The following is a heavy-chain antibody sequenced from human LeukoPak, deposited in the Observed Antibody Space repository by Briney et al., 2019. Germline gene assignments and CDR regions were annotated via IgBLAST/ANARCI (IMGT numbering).Heavy chain of an antibody. CDR3: ARVLRYYYDSSGYYSSLGKYFDY. CDR2: IYYSGST. V-gene: IGHV4-31*03. J-gene: IGHJ4*02. D-gene: IGHD3-22*01. CDR1: GGSISSGGYY. Sequence: SQTLSLTCTVSGGSISSGGYYWSWIRQHPGKGLEWIGYIYYSGSTYYNPSLKSRVTISVDTSKNQFSLKLSSVTAADTAVYYCARVLRYYYDSSGYYSSLGKYFDYWGQGTLVTVSS.